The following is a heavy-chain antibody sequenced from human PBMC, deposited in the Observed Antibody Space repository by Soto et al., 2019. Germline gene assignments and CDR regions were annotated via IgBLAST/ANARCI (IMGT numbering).Heavy chain of an antibody. Sequence: EVQLLESGGGLVQPGGSLRLSCAASGFTFTTYAMSWVRQPQGKGLEWVSGISSSGDIPYYADSVKGRFTISRDQSKKTVYLQMNSLRAEDTALYYCAKVNSIVGDGDHDYWGQGTLVSVSS. J-gene: IGHJ4*02. CDR1: GFTFTTYA. D-gene: IGHD4-17*01. CDR3: AKVNSIVGDGDHDY. CDR2: ISSSGDIP. V-gene: IGHV3-23*01.